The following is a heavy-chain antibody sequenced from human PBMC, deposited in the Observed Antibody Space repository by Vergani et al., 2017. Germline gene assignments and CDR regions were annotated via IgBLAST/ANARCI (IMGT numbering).Heavy chain of an antibody. CDR2: IYYSGST. Sequence: QVQLQESGPGLLKPSQTLSLTCTVSGGSISSGDYYWSWIRQPPGKGLEWIGYIYYSGSTYYNPSLKSRVTISVDTSKNQFSLKLSSVTAADTAVYYCAREEGYYYGSGSYFYNWFDPWGQGTLVTVSS. D-gene: IGHD3-10*01. CDR3: AREEGYYYGSGSYFYNWFDP. J-gene: IGHJ5*02. CDR1: GGSISSGDYY. V-gene: IGHV4-30-4*08.